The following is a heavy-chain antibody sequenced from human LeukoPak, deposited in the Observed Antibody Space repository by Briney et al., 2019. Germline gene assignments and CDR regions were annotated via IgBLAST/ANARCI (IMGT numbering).Heavy chain of an antibody. J-gene: IGHJ6*02. V-gene: IGHV1-46*01. CDR2: INPSGGST. D-gene: IGHD5-12*01. CDR1: GYTFTSYY. Sequence: ASVKVSFKASGYTFTSYYMHWVRQPPGQGLEWMGIINPSGGSTNYAQKFQGRVTMTSDTSTNTVYMEVSSLRSEDTAVYYCARDSGYDLRVLAYYGMDVWGQGTTVTVSS. CDR3: ARDSGYDLRVLAYYGMDV.